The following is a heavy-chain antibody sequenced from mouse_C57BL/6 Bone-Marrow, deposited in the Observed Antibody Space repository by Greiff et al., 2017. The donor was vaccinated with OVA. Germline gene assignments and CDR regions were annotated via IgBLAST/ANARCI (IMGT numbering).Heavy chain of an antibody. Sequence: GAGGAGPGGAGKRGGRSAGYTFTGYWMHWVKQRSGQGLEWIGYINPSSGYTKYNQKFKDKATLTADKSSSTAYMQLSSLTYEDSAVYYCARSNYDYFDYWGQGTTLTVSS. J-gene: IGHJ2*01. CDR2: INPSSGYT. CDR3: ARSNYDYFDY. CDR1: GYTFTGYW. D-gene: IGHD2-5*01. V-gene: IGHV1-7*01.